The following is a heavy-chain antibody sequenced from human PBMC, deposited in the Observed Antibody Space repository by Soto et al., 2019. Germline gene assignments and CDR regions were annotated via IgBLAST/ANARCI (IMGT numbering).Heavy chain of an antibody. V-gene: IGHV3-23*01. CDR2: ISSGGDGT. J-gene: IGHJ4*02. CDR1: GFTFSSYG. CDR3: AKRPYTISSRLYYFDY. Sequence: PGGSLRLSCAASGFTFSSYGMSWFRQAPGKGLEWVSAISSGGDGTYYADSVKGRFTISRDNSKNTVYLQMNSLRAEDTALYYCAKRPYTISSRLYYFDYWGQGTLVTVSS. D-gene: IGHD6-6*01.